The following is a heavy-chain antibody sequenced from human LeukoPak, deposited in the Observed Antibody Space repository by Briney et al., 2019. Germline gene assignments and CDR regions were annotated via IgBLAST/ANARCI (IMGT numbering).Heavy chain of an antibody. CDR2: IHHDGST. D-gene: IGHD5-24*01. CDR1: GDSMNSNNW. CDR3: ARHGRDGYNYGPVVYY. J-gene: IGHJ4*02. V-gene: IGHV4-4*02. Sequence: SETLSLTCAVSGDSMNSNNWWTWVRQPPAQGLVWIGEIHHDGSTNYNPSLKSRVTLSVDTPKNQFSLKLSSVTAADTAVYYCARHGRDGYNYGPVVYYWGQGTLVTVSS.